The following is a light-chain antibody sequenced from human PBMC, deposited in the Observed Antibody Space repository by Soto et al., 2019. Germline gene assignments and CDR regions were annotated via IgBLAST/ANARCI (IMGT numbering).Light chain of an antibody. J-gene: IGKJ1*01. CDR3: MQGTHWPPWT. Sequence: DVVMTQSPLSLPVTLGQPASISCRSSQSLAYSDGNTYLNWFQQRPGQSPRRLIYKVSNRDSGVPDRFSGSGSGTDFTLKISRVEAEDVGVYYCMQGTHWPPWTFGQGTKVDIK. V-gene: IGKV2-30*01. CDR2: KVS. CDR1: QSLAYSDGNTY.